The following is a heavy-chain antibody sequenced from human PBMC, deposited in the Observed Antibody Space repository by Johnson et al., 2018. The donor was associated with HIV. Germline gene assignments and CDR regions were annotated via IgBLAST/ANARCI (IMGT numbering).Heavy chain of an antibody. V-gene: IGHV3-33*06. Sequence: QVQLVESGGGVVQPGRSLRLSCAASGFTFSSYGMHWVRQAPGKGLEWVAVIWYDGSNKYYEDSVKGRFTISRDNSKNTLYLQMNSLIAEDTAVYYCAKGGYCSGGSCYPDAFDIWGQGTMVTVSS. D-gene: IGHD2-15*01. J-gene: IGHJ3*02. CDR1: GFTFSSYG. CDR3: AKGGYCSGGSCYPDAFDI. CDR2: IWYDGSNK.